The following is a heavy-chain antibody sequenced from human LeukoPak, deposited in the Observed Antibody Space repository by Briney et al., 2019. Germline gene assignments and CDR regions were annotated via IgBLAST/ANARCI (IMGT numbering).Heavy chain of an antibody. CDR3: ARSLVTSYYYMDV. D-gene: IGHD5-18*01. CDR1: GFTFSNYA. Sequence: GGSLRLSCAASGFTFSNYAMHWVRQAPGKGLEWVAVISYDGSNKFYADSVKGRFTISRDNSKNTLHLQMNSLRAEDTAVYYCARSLVTSYYYMDVWGKGTTVTVSS. CDR2: ISYDGSNK. J-gene: IGHJ6*03. V-gene: IGHV3-30*04.